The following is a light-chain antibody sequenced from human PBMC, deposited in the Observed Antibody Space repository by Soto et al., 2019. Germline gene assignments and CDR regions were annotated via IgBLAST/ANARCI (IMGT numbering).Light chain of an antibody. Sequence: QSVLTQPASVSGSPGESITISCTGTSSDVGGRDWVSWYQQHPGKAPILIIYDVSHRPSGISDRFSGSKFGNTASLTISGLQADDADDYFCCSYATGSIYVFGTGTKVTVL. CDR3: CSYATGSIYV. CDR1: SSDVGGRDW. J-gene: IGLJ1*01. CDR2: DVS. V-gene: IGLV2-14*03.